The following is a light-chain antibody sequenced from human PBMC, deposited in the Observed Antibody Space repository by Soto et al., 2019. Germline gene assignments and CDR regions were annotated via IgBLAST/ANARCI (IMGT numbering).Light chain of an antibody. V-gene: IGLV2-8*01. J-gene: IGLJ3*02. CDR1: SSDVGAYKY. CDR3: TSYVGHDIRV. Sequence: QSALTQPPSASGSPGQSVTISCTGTSSDVGAYKYVSWYQQYPGKAPKLMIYDVTKRPSGVPDRFSGSKSGNTASLTVSGLHAEDEADYYCTSYVGHDIRVFGGGTKLTVL. CDR2: DVT.